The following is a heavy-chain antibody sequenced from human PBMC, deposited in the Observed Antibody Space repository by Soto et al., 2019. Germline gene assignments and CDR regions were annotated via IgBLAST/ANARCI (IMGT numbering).Heavy chain of an antibody. D-gene: IGHD6-19*01. V-gene: IGHV4-59*01. J-gene: IGHJ4*02. CDR2: IYYSGST. CDR1: GGSISSYY. Sequence: PSETLSLTCTVSGGSISSYYWSWIRQPPGKGLEWIGYIYYSGSTNYNPSLKSRVTISVDTSKNQFSLKLSSVTAADTAVYYCARGRGIAVAGDFDYWGQGTLVTVSS. CDR3: ARGRGIAVAGDFDY.